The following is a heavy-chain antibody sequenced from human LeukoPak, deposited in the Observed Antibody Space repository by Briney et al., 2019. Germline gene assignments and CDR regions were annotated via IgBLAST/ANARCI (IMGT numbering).Heavy chain of an antibody. J-gene: IGHJ4*02. D-gene: IGHD5-24*01. V-gene: IGHV4-59*01. Sequence: SETLSLTCTVSGGSISDYYWSWIRQPPGKGLEWIGYLYHTGSTNYNPSLKSRVTISVDTSKNQFSLKLNSVTAADTAVYYCARDREGERWLQFPFDYWGQGTLVTVSS. CDR1: GGSISDYY. CDR2: LYHTGST. CDR3: ARDREGERWLQFPFDY.